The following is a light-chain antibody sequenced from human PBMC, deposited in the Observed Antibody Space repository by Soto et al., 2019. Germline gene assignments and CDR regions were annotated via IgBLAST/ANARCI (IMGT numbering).Light chain of an antibody. CDR1: QGISDY. Sequence: DIQMTQSPSSLSASVGDRVTITCRASQGISDYLAWYQQKPGKGPKLLISVASTLQPGVPSRFSGSGSGTXXXXXXXXLQPEDVATYYCQKYNSVPITFGQGTRLEIK. CDR3: QKYNSVPIT. V-gene: IGKV1-27*01. CDR2: VAS. J-gene: IGKJ5*01.